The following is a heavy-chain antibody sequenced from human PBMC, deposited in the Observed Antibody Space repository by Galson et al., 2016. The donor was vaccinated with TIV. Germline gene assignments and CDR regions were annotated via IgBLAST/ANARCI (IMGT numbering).Heavy chain of an antibody. CDR2: IIPKYGVP. Sequence: SVKVSCKASGGTFSSHTVSWVRQAPGQGLEWMGGIIPKYGVPSYTEKFQDRVMITADESTNTAYLELSSLRSDDAAVYYCARGGSLTTNWYFDLWGRGTLVTVSS. CDR3: ARGGSLTTNWYFDL. D-gene: IGHD4/OR15-4a*01. J-gene: IGHJ2*01. V-gene: IGHV1-69*13. CDR1: GGTFSSHT.